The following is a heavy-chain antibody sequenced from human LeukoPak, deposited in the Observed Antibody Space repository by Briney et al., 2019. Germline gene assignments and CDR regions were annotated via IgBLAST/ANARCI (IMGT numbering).Heavy chain of an antibody. V-gene: IGHV4-4*07. Sequence: SETLSLTCTVSGGPINNYYWAWIRQPAGKGLEWIGRIYTSGTTDYNPFLKSRITMSLDTSKNQFSLSLSSVTAAETAVYYCAREFKDYDGSGYYYAYWGQGTLVTVSS. CDR1: GGPINNYY. J-gene: IGHJ1*01. CDR3: AREFKDYDGSGYYYAY. D-gene: IGHD3-22*01. CDR2: IYTSGTT.